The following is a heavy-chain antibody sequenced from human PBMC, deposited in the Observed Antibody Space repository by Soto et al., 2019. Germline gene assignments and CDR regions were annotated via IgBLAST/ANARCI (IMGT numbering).Heavy chain of an antibody. Sequence: PSETLSLTCAVSGGSISSGGYSWSWIRQPPGKGLEWIGYIYHSGSTYYNPSLKSRVTISVDRSKNQFSLKLSSVTAADTAVYYCARKYGPDDSTWFDPWGQGTLVTVSS. V-gene: IGHV4-30-2*01. J-gene: IGHJ5*02. CDR1: GGSISSGGYS. CDR3: ARKYGPDDSTWFDP. D-gene: IGHD3-3*01. CDR2: IYHSGST.